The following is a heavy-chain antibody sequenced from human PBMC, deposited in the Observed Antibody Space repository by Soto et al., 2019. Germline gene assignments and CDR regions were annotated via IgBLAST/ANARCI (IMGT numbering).Heavy chain of an antibody. D-gene: IGHD1-26*01. CDR1: GGSISSFY. J-gene: IGHJ6*03. CDR2: ISYSGST. CDR3: ARVRWVNYYCMDV. Sequence: SETLSLTCTVSGGSISSFYWTWIRQPPGKGLEWIGYISYSGSTNYNPSLKSRVTTSVDTSKNQFSLRLSSVTAADTAVYYCARVRWVNYYCMDVWGKGTTVTVSS. V-gene: IGHV4-59*08.